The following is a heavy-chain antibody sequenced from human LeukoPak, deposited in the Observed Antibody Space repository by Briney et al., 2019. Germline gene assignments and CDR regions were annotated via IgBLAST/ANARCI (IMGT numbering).Heavy chain of an antibody. CDR1: GFTFSSYS. CDR2: ISSSSSYI. CDR3: ARGSVVAGSADDAFDI. V-gene: IGHV3-21*01. J-gene: IGHJ3*02. D-gene: IGHD3-10*01. Sequence: GGSLRLSCAASGFTFSSYSMNWVRQAPGKGLEWVSSISSSSSYIYYADSVKGRFTISRDNAKNSLYLQMNSLRAEDTAVYYCARGSVVAGSADDAFDIWGQGTMVTVSS.